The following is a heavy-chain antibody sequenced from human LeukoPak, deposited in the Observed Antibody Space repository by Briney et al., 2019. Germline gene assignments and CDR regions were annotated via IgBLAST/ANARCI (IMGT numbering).Heavy chain of an antibody. Sequence: PGGSLRLSCAASGFSFDDYGMSWVRQAPGKGLEWVSGILGLGGASRTYYADSVKGRFTISRDNSKNTLYLQMNSLRAEDTAVYYCAHGTMYQLDYWGQGTLVTVSS. D-gene: IGHD2-2*01. CDR3: AHGTMYQLDY. CDR2: ILGLGGASRT. J-gene: IGHJ4*02. CDR1: GFSFDDYG. V-gene: IGHV3-23*01.